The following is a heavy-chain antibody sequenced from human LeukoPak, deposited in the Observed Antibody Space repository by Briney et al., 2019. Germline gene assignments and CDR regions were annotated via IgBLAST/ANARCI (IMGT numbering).Heavy chain of an antibody. D-gene: IGHD6-13*01. V-gene: IGHV4-31*03. CDR2: IYYSGST. Sequence: SQTLSLTCTVSGGSISRGGYHWRWIRQHPGKGLEWIGYIYYSGSTYYNPSLKSRVTISVDTSKNQFSLKLSSVTAADTAVYYCATIPSSWYYFDYGGQGTLVTVSS. CDR1: GGSISRGGYH. J-gene: IGHJ4*02. CDR3: ATIPSSWYYFDY.